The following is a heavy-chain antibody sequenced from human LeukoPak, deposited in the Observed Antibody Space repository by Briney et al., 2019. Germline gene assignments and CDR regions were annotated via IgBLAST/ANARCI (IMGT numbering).Heavy chain of an antibody. V-gene: IGHV3-30*04. J-gene: IGHJ4*02. CDR1: GFTFSSYA. Sequence: GRSLRLSCAASGFTFSSYAIDWIRQAPGKGLEWVAVISYDGSNKYYADSVKGRFTISRDNSKNTLYLQMNSLSAEDTAVYYCARDQEAAAGNNYFDCWGQGTLVTVFS. D-gene: IGHD6-13*01. CDR3: ARDQEAAAGNNYFDC. CDR2: ISYDGSNK.